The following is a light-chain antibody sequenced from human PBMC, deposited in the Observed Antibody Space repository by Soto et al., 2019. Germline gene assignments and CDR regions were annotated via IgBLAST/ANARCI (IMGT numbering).Light chain of an antibody. CDR1: QSVSSY. Sequence: EIVLTQSPATLSLSPGERATLSCRASQSVSSYLAWYQQKPGQAPRLLIYDASNSATGIPARFSGSESGTDFTLTISSLEPEDFAVYCCQQRSNWPRTFGQGTKLEIK. V-gene: IGKV3-11*01. CDR3: QQRSNWPRT. J-gene: IGKJ2*01. CDR2: DAS.